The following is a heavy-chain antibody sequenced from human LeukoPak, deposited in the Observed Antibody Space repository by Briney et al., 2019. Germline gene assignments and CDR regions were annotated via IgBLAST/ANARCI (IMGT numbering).Heavy chain of an antibody. D-gene: IGHD1-26*01. CDR3: ARDGRIVGAISCFDY. CDR1: GGSISSYY. J-gene: IGHJ4*02. CDR2: IYYSGST. Sequence: PSETLSLTCTVSGGSISSYYWSWIRQPPGKGLEWIGYIYYSGSTNYNPSLKSRVTISVDTSKNQFSLKLSSVTAADTAVYYCARDGRIVGAISCFDYWGQGTLVTVSS. V-gene: IGHV4-59*01.